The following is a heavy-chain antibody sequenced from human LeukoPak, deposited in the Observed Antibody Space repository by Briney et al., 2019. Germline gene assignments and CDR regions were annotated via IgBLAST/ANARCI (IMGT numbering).Heavy chain of an antibody. V-gene: IGHV3-30*02. D-gene: IGHD3-10*01. CDR1: GFTFSSYS. CDR3: AKDRGYYGSGSYYTDY. Sequence: GGSLRLSCAASGFTFSSYSMNWVRQAPGKGLEWVAFIRYDGSNKYYADSVKGRFTISRDNSKNTLYLQMNSLRAEDTAVYYCAKDRGYYGSGSYYTDYWGQGTLVTVSS. CDR2: IRYDGSNK. J-gene: IGHJ4*02.